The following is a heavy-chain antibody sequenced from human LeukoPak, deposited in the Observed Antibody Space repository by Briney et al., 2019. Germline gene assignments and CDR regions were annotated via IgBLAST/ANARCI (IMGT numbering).Heavy chain of an antibody. CDR3: ARFVRSDLYYFDY. Sequence: SETLSLTCTVSGGSISSYYWSWIRQPPGKGLEWIGSIYYSGSTYYNPSLKSRVTISVDTSKNQFSLKLSSVTAADTAVYYCARFVRSDLYYFDYWGQGTLDTVSS. J-gene: IGHJ4*02. V-gene: IGHV4-59*05. D-gene: IGHD6-19*01. CDR1: GGSISSYY. CDR2: IYYSGST.